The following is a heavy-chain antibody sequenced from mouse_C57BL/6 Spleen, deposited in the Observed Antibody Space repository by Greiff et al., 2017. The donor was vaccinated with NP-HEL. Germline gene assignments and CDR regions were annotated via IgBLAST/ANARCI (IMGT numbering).Heavy chain of an antibody. CDR3: ARRGLYYYGSSFLDY. Sequence: EVKLVASGGGLVKPGGSLKLSCAASGFTFSDYGMHWVRQAPEKGLEWVAYISSGSSTIYSADTVTGRFTISRDNAKNTLFLQMTSLGSEDTAMYYCARRGLYYYGSSFLDYWGQGTTLTVSS. CDR1: GFTFSDYG. J-gene: IGHJ2*01. CDR2: ISSGSSTI. V-gene: IGHV5-17*01. D-gene: IGHD1-1*01.